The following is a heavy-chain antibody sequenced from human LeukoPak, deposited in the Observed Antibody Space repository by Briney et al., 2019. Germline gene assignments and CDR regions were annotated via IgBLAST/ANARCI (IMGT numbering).Heavy chain of an antibody. J-gene: IGHJ4*02. D-gene: IGHD3-22*01. CDR2: IIPILGIA. CDR1: GGTFGSYA. Sequence: SVKVSCKASGGTFGSYAISWVRQAPGQGLEWMGWIIPILGIANYAQKFQGRVTITADKSTSTAYMELSSLRSEDTAVYYCARAEYYDSSGYYYVDYWGQGTLVTVSS. CDR3: ARAEYYDSSGYYYVDY. V-gene: IGHV1-69*10.